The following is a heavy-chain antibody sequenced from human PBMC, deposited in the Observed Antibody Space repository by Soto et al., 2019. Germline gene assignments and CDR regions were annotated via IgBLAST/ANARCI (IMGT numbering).Heavy chain of an antibody. Sequence: QVQLQESGPGLVKPSETLSLTCTVSGGSISSYYWSWIRQPPGKGLEWIGYIYYSGSTNYNPSLKSRVTISVDTSKNQFSLKLSSVTAAVTAVYYCARGSRGNYYGMDVWGQGTTVTVSS. CDR3: ARGSRGNYYGMDV. V-gene: IGHV4-59*01. CDR2: IYYSGST. CDR1: GGSISSYY. D-gene: IGHD2-15*01. J-gene: IGHJ6*02.